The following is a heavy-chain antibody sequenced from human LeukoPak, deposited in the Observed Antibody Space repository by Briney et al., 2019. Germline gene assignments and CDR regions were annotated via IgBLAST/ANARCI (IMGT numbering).Heavy chain of an antibody. J-gene: IGHJ6*03. CDR2: IKQDGSEK. Sequence: GGSLRLSCAASGFTFSSYWMSWVRQAPGKGLEWVANIKQDGSEKYYVDSVKGRFTFSRDNAKNSLYLQMNSLRAEDTAVYYCARVQRGYSYNPLGYYYYYMDVWGKGTTVTVSS. V-gene: IGHV3-7*01. CDR3: ARVQRGYSYNPLGYYYYYMDV. CDR1: GFTFSSYW. D-gene: IGHD5-18*01.